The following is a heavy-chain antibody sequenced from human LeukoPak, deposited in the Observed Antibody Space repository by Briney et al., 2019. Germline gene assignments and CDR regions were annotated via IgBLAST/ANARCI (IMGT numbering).Heavy chain of an antibody. CDR2: IYYSGST. D-gene: IGHD2-2*01. V-gene: IGHV4-39*01. CDR1: GGSISSSSYY. J-gene: IGHJ3*02. CDR3: ARQSPHCSSTSCYDAFDI. Sequence: KPSETLSLTCTVSGGSISSSSYYWGWIRQPPGKGLEWIGSIYYSGSTYYNPSLKGRVTISVDTSKNQFSLKLSSVTAADTAVYDCARQSPHCSSTSCYDAFDIWGQGTMVTVSS.